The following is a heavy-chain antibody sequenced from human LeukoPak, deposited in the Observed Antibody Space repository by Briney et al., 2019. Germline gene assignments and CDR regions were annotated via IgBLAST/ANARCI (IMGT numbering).Heavy chain of an antibody. CDR1: GGSISSYY. Sequence: TSETLSLTCTVSGGSISSYYWSWIRQPAGKGLEWIGRIYTSGSTNYNPSLKSRVTMSVDTSKNQFSLKLSSVTAADTAVYYCARDRGRSGDPARFDPWGQGTLVTVSS. CDR2: IYTSGST. CDR3: ARDRGRSGDPARFDP. D-gene: IGHD1-26*01. V-gene: IGHV4-4*07. J-gene: IGHJ5*02.